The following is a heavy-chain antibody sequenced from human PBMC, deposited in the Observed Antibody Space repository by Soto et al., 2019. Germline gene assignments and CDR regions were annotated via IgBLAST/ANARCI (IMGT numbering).Heavy chain of an antibody. CDR2: IIPLFCTT. J-gene: IGHJ6*02. Sequence: QVQVVQSGVEVRRPGSSVKVSCKASGDTFKNCVISWVRQAPGQGLEWMGGIIPLFCTTDFAQRFQGRLTITTDESTTTAYMALSRLRSEDTATYYCAAELGFGKLSVVWGQGTTVIVSS. D-gene: IGHD3-10*01. V-gene: IGHV1-69*01. CDR1: GDTFKNCV. CDR3: AAELGFGKLSVV.